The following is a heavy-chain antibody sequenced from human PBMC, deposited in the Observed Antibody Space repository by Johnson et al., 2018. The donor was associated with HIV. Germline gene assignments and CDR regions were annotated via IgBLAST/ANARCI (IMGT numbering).Heavy chain of an antibody. Sequence: QVQVVESGGGVVQPGGSLRLSCEASGFTFSSYAMHWVRQAPGKGLEWVSLISWDGGSTYYADSVKGRFTISRDNSKNTLFLQMNSLRGEDTAVYYCEKDKSVMAPDAFDIWGQGTMVTVSS. CDR2: ISWDGGST. V-gene: IGHV3-NL1*01. J-gene: IGHJ3*02. CDR1: GFTFSSYA. CDR3: EKDKSVMAPDAFDI. D-gene: IGHD3-16*01.